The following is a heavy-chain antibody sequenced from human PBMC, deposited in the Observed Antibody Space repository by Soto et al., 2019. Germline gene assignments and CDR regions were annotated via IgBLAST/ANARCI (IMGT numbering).Heavy chain of an antibody. CDR1: GDSFSSNSAA. Sequence: PSQTLSLTCAISGDSFSSNSAAWNWIRQSPSRGLEWLGRTFYRSKWYNDYAESVKSRITINPDTSKNQFSLQLNSVTPEDTAVYYRERERNMVRGVINPLDYWGQGTLVTVSS. D-gene: IGHD3-10*01. J-gene: IGHJ4*02. CDR2: TFYRSKWYN. CDR3: ERERNMVRGVINPLDY. V-gene: IGHV6-1*01.